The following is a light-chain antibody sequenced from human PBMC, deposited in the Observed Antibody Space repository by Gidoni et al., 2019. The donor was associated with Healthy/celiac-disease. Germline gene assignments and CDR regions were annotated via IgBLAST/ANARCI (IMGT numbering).Light chain of an antibody. CDR2: KVS. Sequence: DVGLTQSPLSLPVTLGQPASISCRSSQSLVYSDGNTSLNWFQQRPGLSPRRLIYKVSNRDSGVPDRFSGSGSGTDFTLKISRVEAEDVGVDYCMQGTHWPFGPGTKVDIK. V-gene: IGKV2-30*01. CDR3: MQGTHWP. CDR1: QSLVYSDGNTS. J-gene: IGKJ3*01.